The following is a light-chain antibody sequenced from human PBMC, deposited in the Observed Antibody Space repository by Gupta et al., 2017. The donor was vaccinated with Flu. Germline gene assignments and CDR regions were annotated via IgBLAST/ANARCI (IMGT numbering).Light chain of an antibody. V-gene: IGLV1-51*01. CDR1: SLDVGNNR. J-gene: IGLJ1*01. CDR3: GAGDSGLSGYV. CDR2: HDD. Sequence: QSFLMQPPSFSATPRQIVPISCAANSLDVGNNRGSWFQHLPGVAHKLLSDHDDRRPSGIPERFSGSKSATSATRVINVLQTGEEADDYCGAGDSGLSGYVFGRGTRVTVL.